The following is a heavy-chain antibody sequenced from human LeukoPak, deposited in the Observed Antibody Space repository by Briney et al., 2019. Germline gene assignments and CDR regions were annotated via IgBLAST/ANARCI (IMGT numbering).Heavy chain of an antibody. D-gene: IGHD2-2*01. CDR2: INPNSGGT. J-gene: IGHJ4*02. V-gene: IGHV1-2*02. Sequence: ASVKVSCTASGYTFTHNYIHWVRQAPGQGLEWMGWINPNSGGTNSAQRFQGGVTMTRDTSISTAYMDLSSLRSDDTAVYYCTRGVGTSLFADWGQGTLVTVSS. CDR3: TRGVGTSLFAD. CDR1: GYTFTHNY.